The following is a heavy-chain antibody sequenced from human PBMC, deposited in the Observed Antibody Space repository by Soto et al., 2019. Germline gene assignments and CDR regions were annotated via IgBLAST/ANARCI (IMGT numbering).Heavy chain of an antibody. CDR2: ISAYNGNT. CDR3: ARVHRYFAWSSSEGMDV. J-gene: IGHJ6*02. Sequence: QVQLVQSRAEVKKPGASVKVSCKASGYTFTSYGISWVRQAPGQGLEWMGWISAYNGNTNYTQKLQGRITMTTDAPTITVYMERRSLRSDDTAVYSCARVHRYFAWSSSEGMDVWGQGTTVTVSS. D-gene: IGHD3-9*01. V-gene: IGHV1-18*01. CDR1: GYTFTSYG.